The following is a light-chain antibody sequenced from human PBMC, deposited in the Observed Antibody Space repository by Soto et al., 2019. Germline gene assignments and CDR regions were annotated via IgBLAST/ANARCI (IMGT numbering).Light chain of an antibody. Sequence: QSVLIQPPSASGSPGQSVTISCTGTSSDVGAYNYVSWYQQHAGKAPKLVIYEVTKRPSGVPDRFSGSKSANTASLTVSGLQAEDEADYYCSSFASSNTWVFGGGTKLTVL. CDR2: EVT. CDR3: SSFASSNTWV. V-gene: IGLV2-8*01. J-gene: IGLJ3*02. CDR1: SSDVGAYNY.